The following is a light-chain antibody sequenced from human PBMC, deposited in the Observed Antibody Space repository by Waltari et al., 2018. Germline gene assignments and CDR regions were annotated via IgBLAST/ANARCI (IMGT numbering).Light chain of an antibody. CDR1: NIESKS. CDR3: QVWDDTTNSGV. Sequence: YVLTQPPSVSVAPGKTATLTCGGENIESKSVNWYQQKPGQAPVLVLFYDTDRPSGIPVRFSGSNSGNTATLTISWVEAGDEADYHCQVWDDTTNSGVFGGGTRLTVL. J-gene: IGLJ3*02. V-gene: IGLV3-21*04. CDR2: YDT.